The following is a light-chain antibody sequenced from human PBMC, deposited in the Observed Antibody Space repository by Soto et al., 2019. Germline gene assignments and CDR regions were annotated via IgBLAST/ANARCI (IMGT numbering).Light chain of an antibody. Sequence: IVLTQSPATLSLSPGERATLSCGASQSASSYLAWYQQKPGLAPRLVIYDSSIRATGIPDRFSGSGSGTDFTLTISRLEPEDFAVYFCQQYGNSPQITFGQGTRLEIK. CDR1: QSASSY. J-gene: IGKJ5*01. V-gene: IGKV3D-20*01. CDR3: QQYGNSPQIT. CDR2: DSS.